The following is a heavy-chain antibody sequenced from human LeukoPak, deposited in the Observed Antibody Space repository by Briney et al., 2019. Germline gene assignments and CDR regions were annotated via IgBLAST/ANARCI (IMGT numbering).Heavy chain of an antibody. V-gene: IGHV3-23*01. D-gene: IGHD3-3*01. J-gene: IGHJ4*02. CDR1: GFTFSSYT. CDR2: ISGGGDYT. CDR3: AKRRFLESTPYYFDY. Sequence: PGGSLRLSCAASGFTFSSYTLSWVRQAPGRGLEWGSTISGGGDYTSYADSVKGRFTISRDNSKNTLYLQMNGLRVGGSALYYCAKRRFLESTPYYFDYWGQGTLVTVSS.